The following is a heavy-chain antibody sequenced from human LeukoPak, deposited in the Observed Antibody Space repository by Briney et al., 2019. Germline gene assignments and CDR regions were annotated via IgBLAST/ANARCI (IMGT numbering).Heavy chain of an antibody. J-gene: IGHJ4*02. V-gene: IGHV1-18*04. D-gene: IGHD1-26*01. CDR1: GYTFTGYY. Sequence: ASVKVSCKASGYTFTGYYMHWVRQAPGQGLEWMGWISEYNGNTNYAQKVQGRVTMTKDTSTSTAYMELRSLRSDDTAVYYCARGIVGATTQIDYWGQGTLVTVSS. CDR3: ARGIVGATTQIDY. CDR2: ISEYNGNT.